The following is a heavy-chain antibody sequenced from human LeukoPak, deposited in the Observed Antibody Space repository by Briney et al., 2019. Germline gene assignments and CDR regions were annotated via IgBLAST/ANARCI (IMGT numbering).Heavy chain of an antibody. CDR2: VYTTGST. D-gene: IGHD4/OR15-4a*01. CDR1: GGSISSGSYY. CDR3: ARGSDYGWDY. J-gene: IGHJ4*02. Sequence: SETLSLTCTVSGGSISSGSYYWSWIRQPAGKGLEWIGRVYTTGSTNYNPSLKSRVTISVDTSKNQFSLKLSSVTAADTAVYYCARGSDYGWDYWGQGTLVTVSS. V-gene: IGHV4-61*02.